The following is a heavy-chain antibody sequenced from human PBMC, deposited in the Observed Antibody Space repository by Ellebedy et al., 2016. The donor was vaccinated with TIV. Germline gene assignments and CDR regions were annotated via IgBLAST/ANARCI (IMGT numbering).Heavy chain of an antibody. CDR2: IYYSGST. V-gene: IGHV4-59*01. CDR1: GGSISSYY. D-gene: IGHD5-18*01. Sequence: GSLRLSCTVSGGSISSYYWSWIRQPPGKGLEWIGYIYYSGSTNYNPSLKSRVTISVDTSKNQFSLELTSVTAADTAVYCCARHEAVRAMAHGFDYWGQGTLVTVSS. J-gene: IGHJ4*02. CDR3: ARHEAVRAMAHGFDY.